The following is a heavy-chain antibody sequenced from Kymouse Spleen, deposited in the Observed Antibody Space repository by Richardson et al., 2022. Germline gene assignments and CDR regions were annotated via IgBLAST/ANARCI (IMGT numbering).Heavy chain of an antibody. CDR3: ARQDDSSGYYYYYYGMDV. V-gene: IGHV4-39*01. CDR2: IYYSGST. CDR1: GGSISSSSYY. Sequence: QLQLQESGPGLVKPSETLSLTCTVSGGSISSSSYYWGWIRQPPGKGLEWIGSIYYSGSTYYNPSLKSRVTISVDTSKNQFSLKLSSVTAADTAVYYCARQDDSSGYYYYYYGMDVWGQGTTVTVSS. J-gene: IGHJ6*02. D-gene: IGHD3-22*01.